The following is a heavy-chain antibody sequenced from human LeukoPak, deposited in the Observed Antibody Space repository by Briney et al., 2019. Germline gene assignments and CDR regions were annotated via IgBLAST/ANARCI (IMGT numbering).Heavy chain of an antibody. CDR2: ISGNGIST. J-gene: IGHJ4*02. CDR3: AKDHRSSTWPFDY. CDR1: GFTFSNTA. Sequence: GGSLRLSCVASGFTFSNTAMSWVRQAPGKRLVWVSSISGNGISTYYADSVKGRFTISRDNSKNTLYLQMNSLKAEDTAVYYCAKDHRSSTWPFDYWGQGALVTVSS. V-gene: IGHV3-23*01. D-gene: IGHD3-16*02.